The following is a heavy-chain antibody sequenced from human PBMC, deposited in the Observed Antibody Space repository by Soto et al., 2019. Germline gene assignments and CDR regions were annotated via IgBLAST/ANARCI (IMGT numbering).Heavy chain of an antibody. CDR3: AKGEGYSGSWSDY. D-gene: IGHD1-26*01. CDR1: GFTFRNYA. CDR2: ISYDGRNE. Sequence: QVQVVESGGGVVQPGRSLRLSCAASGFTFRNYAIHWVRQAPGKGLEWVAVISYDGRNEYYADSVRGRFTISRDNSKNKLFLQMNSLEAEDTAVYDCAKGEGYSGSWSDYWGQGTLGTDCS. J-gene: IGHJ4*02. V-gene: IGHV3-30*04.